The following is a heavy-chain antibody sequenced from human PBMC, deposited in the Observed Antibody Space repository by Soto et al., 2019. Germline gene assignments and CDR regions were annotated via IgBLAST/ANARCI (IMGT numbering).Heavy chain of an antibody. V-gene: IGHV3-53*04. CDR1: DFTVSSNY. J-gene: IGHJ4*02. D-gene: IGHD6-13*01. CDR2: IYSGGST. Sequence: EVQLVESGGGLVQPGGSLRLSCAASDFTVSSNYMSWVRQAPGKGLEWVSIIYSGGSTYYADSVKGRFTISRHNSKNTLYLQMNSLRAEDTAVHYCAGSSPLFYWGQGTLVTVSS. CDR3: AGSSPLFY.